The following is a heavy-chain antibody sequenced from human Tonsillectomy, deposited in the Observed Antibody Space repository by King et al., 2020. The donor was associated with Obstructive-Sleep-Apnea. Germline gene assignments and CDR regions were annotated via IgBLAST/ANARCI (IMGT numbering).Heavy chain of an antibody. CDR2: IDGGNGNT. J-gene: IGHJ6*02. CDR3: ARGRGFDYCDSSGWIMGV. V-gene: IGHV1-3*01. Sequence: VQLVQSGAEVKKPGASVKISCKASGYTFTRSAMHWVRQAPGQRLEWMGWIDGGNGNTGYSQKFQARVTITGDTSASTAYMELSSLRSEDTAVYYCARGRGFDYCDSSGWIMGVWGQGTTVTVSS. CDR1: GYTFTRSA. D-gene: IGHD3-22*01.